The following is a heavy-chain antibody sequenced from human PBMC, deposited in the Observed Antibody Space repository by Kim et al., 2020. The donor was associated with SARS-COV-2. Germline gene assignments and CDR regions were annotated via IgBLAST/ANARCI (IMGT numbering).Heavy chain of an antibody. J-gene: IGHJ5*02. V-gene: IGHV3-11*01. Sequence: GGSLRLSCAASGFTFSDYYMSWIRQAPGKGLEWVSYISSSGSTIYYADSVKGRFTISRDNAKNSLYLQMNSLRAEDTAVYYCAGTPWNDFWSGPGYWFDPWGQGTLVTVSS. CDR3: AGTPWNDFWSGPGYWFDP. CDR1: GFTFSDYY. CDR2: ISSSGSTI. D-gene: IGHD3-3*01.